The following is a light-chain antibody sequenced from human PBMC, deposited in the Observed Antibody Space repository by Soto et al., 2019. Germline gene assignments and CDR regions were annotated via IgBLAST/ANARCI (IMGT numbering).Light chain of an antibody. Sequence: QSALTQPASVSGSPGQSITISCTGTSSDVGGYNYVSWYQQHPGKAPKLMIYEVSNRPSGVSDRFSGSKSGNTASLTISGLQAEDEADYYCSSFVGGSNVVFGGGTKVTVL. V-gene: IGLV2-14*01. CDR2: EVS. CDR1: SSDVGGYNY. CDR3: SSFVGGSNVV. J-gene: IGLJ2*01.